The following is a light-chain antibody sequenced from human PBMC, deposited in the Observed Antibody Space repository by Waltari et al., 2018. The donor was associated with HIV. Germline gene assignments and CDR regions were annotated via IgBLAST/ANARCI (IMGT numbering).Light chain of an antibody. CDR2: RNH. V-gene: IGLV1-44*01. CDR3: AAWDASLHVL. J-gene: IGLJ2*01. Sequence: QSVLTQPPSASGTLGQAVTISCFGSTSNTGSNTVNWYQHLPGAAPKLIIFRNHQRPSGVPDRFSGSQSGTSAFLTITGLLSGDEATYYCAAWDASLHVLFGGGTQLTVV. CDR1: TSNTGSNT.